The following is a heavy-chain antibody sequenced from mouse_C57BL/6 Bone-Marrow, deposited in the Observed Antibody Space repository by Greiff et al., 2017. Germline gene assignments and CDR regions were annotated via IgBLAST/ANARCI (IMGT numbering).Heavy chain of an antibody. D-gene: IGHD1-1*02. CDR1: GYTFTSYW. J-gene: IGHJ4*01. Sequence: QVQLQQPGAELVKPGASVTMSCKASGYTFTSYWITWVKQRPGHGLEWIGDIYPGSGSTNYNEKFKSKATLTVDTSSSTACMQLSSLTSEDSAVYYCASWWCYAMDYWGQGTSVTVSS. CDR2: IYPGSGST. V-gene: IGHV1-55*01. CDR3: ASWWCYAMDY.